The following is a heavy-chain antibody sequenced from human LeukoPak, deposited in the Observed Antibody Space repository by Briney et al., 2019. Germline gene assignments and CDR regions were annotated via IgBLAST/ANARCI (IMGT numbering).Heavy chain of an antibody. CDR2: IRYDGSNK. CDR1: GFTFGSYG. V-gene: IGHV3-30*02. D-gene: IGHD5-18*01. Sequence: GGSLRLSCAASGFTFGSYGMHWVRQAPGKGLEWVAFIRYDGSNKYYADSVRGRFTISRDNSKNTLYLQMNSLRAEDTAVYYCARGTGYTYAFTGRERTKSRLDYWGQGTLVTVSS. J-gene: IGHJ4*02. CDR3: ARGTGYTYAFTGRERTKSRLDY.